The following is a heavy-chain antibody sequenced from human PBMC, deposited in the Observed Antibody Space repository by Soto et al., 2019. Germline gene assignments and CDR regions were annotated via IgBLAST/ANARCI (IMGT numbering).Heavy chain of an antibody. CDR1: GGSISSGGYY. D-gene: IGHD3-9*01. V-gene: IGHV4-31*03. CDR2: IYYSGST. J-gene: IGHJ4*02. CDR3: ARVRYFDWSIDY. Sequence: QVQLQESGPGLVKPSQTLSLTCTVSGGSISSGGYYWSWIRQHPGKGLEWLGYIYYSGSTYYNPSLKSRVTISVDTSKNQFSVKLSSVTAADRAVYYCARVRYFDWSIDYWGQGTLVTVSS.